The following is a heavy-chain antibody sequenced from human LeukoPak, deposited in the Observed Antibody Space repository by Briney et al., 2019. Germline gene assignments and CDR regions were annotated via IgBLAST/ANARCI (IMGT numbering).Heavy chain of an antibody. J-gene: IGHJ5*02. Sequence: SETLSLTCTVSGGSISSYYRSWIRQPPGKGLEWIGYIYYSGSTNYNPSLKSRVTISADTSKNQFSLKLSSVTAADTAVYYCAREYYYGSGSYYVYNWFDPWGQGTLVTVSS. D-gene: IGHD3-10*01. CDR2: IYYSGST. V-gene: IGHV4-59*01. CDR3: AREYYYGSGSYYVYNWFDP. CDR1: GGSISSYY.